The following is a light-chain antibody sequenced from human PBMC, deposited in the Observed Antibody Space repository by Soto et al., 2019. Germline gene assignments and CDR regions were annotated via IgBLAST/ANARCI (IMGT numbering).Light chain of an antibody. CDR2: LEGSGSY. Sequence: QLVLTQSSSASASLGSSVKLTCTLSSGHSSNIIAWHQQQPGKAPRYLMKLEGSGSYNKGSGVPDRFSGSSSGADRYLTISNLQFEDEADYYCETWDSNTRVFGTGTKLTVL. V-gene: IGLV4-60*02. CDR3: ETWDSNTRV. J-gene: IGLJ1*01. CDR1: SGHSSNI.